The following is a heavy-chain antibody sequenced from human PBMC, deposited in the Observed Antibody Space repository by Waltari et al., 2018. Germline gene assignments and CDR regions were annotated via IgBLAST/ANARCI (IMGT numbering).Heavy chain of an antibody. CDR1: GGSISSYY. Sequence: QVQLQESGPGLVKPSETLSLTCTVSGGSISSYYWSWIRQPPGKGLEWFGYIYYSGSTNYNPSLKSRVTISVDTSKNQFSLKLSSVTAADTAVYYCARRRDGYNSPFDYWGQGTLVTVSS. J-gene: IGHJ4*02. V-gene: IGHV4-59*01. CDR3: ARRRDGYNSPFDY. CDR2: IYYSGST. D-gene: IGHD5-12*01.